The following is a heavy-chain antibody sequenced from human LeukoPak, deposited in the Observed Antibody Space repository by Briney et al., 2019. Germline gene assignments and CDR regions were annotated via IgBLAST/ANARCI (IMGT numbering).Heavy chain of an antibody. CDR2: IYHSGST. V-gene: IGHV4-4*02. J-gene: IGHJ4*02. Sequence: GALRLSCAASGFTFSSYGMSWVRQAPGKGLEWIGEIYHSGSTNYNPSLKSRVTISADKSKNQFSLKLSSVTAADTAVYYCARYRGANGYYFDYWGQGTLVTVSS. D-gene: IGHD3-10*01. CDR1: GFTFSSYGM. CDR3: ARYRGANGYYFDY.